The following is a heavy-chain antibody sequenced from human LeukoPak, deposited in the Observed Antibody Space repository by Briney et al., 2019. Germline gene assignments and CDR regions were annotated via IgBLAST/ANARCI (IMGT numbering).Heavy chain of an antibody. CDR2: ISGSGGST. J-gene: IGHJ4*02. CDR3: AKGGPTAYCGGDCYPAFDY. D-gene: IGHD2-21*02. V-gene: IGHV3-23*01. CDR1: GLTFSSYA. Sequence: GGSLRLSCAASGLTFSSYAMSWVRQAPGKGLEWVSAISGSGGSTYYADSVKGRFTISRDNSKNTLYLQMNSLRAEDTAVYYCAKGGPTAYCGGDCYPAFDYWGQGTLVTVSS.